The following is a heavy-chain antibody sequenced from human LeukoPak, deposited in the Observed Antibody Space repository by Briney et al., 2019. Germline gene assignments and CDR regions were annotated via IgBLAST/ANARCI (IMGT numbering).Heavy chain of an antibody. CDR3: ARQDPDKYYYDSSGFFDY. D-gene: IGHD3-22*01. V-gene: IGHV5-51*01. CDR2: IYPGDSDT. Sequence: GESLKISCKGSGYSFTSYWIGWVRQMPGKGLEWMGIIYPGDSDTRYSPSFQGQVTSSADKSISTAYLQWSSLKASDTAMYYCARQDPDKYYYDSSGFFDYWGQGTLVTVSS. CDR1: GYSFTSYW. J-gene: IGHJ4*02.